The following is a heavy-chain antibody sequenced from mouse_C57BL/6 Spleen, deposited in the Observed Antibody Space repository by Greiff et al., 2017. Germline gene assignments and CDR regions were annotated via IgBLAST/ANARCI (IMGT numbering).Heavy chain of an antibody. V-gene: IGHV1-5*01. CDR3: TRGQLRLTFDY. CDR1: GYTFTSYW. Sequence: VHVKQSGTVLARPGASVKMSCKTSGYTFTSYWMHWVKQRTGQGLEWIGAIYPGNSDTSYNQKFKGKAKLTAVTSASTAYMELSSLTNEDSAVYYCTRGQLRLTFDYWGQGTTLTVSS. D-gene: IGHD3-2*02. J-gene: IGHJ2*01. CDR2: IYPGNSDT.